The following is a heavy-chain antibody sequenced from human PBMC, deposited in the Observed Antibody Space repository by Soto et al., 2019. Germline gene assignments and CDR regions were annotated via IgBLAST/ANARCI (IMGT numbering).Heavy chain of an antibody. J-gene: IGHJ4*02. CDR1: GGTIISYY. Sequence: SENLTLTCTVSGGTIISYYWSWIRQPPGKGLEWIGYIYYSGSTNYNPSLKSRVTISVDTSKNQFSLKLSSVTAADTAGYYGASDSSVLNTALWGQGTPVTVAS. D-gene: IGHD3-10*01. V-gene: IGHV4-59*01. CDR3: ASDSSVLNTAL. CDR2: IYYSGST.